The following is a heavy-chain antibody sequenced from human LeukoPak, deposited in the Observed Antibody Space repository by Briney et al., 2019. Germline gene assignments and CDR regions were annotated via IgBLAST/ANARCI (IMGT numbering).Heavy chain of an antibody. J-gene: IGHJ2*01. CDR1: GGSISSGGYY. CDR3: AREVIVGATIWYFDL. Sequence: SQTLSLTCTVSGGSISSGGYYWSWIRQHPGKGLEWIGYIYYSGSTYYNPSLKSRVTISVDTSKNQFSLKLSSVTAAATAVYYCAREVIVGATIWYFDLWGRGTLVTVSS. CDR2: IYYSGST. V-gene: IGHV4-31*03. D-gene: IGHD1-26*01.